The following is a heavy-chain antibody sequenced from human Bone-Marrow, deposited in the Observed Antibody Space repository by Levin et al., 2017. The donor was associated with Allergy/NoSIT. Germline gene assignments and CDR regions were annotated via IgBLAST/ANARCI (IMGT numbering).Heavy chain of an antibody. Sequence: ASVKVSCKASGYTFTSYDINWVRQATGQGLEWMGWMNPNSGNTGYAQKFQGRVTMTRNTSISTAYMELSSLRSEDTAVYYCARPPIGDYYYDGMDVWGQGTTVTVSS. CDR3: ARPPIGDYYYDGMDV. CDR1: GYTFTSYD. V-gene: IGHV1-8*01. CDR2: MNPNSGNT. D-gene: IGHD3-16*01. J-gene: IGHJ6*02.